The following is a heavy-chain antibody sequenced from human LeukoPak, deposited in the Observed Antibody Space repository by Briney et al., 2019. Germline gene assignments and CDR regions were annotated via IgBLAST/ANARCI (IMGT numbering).Heavy chain of an antibody. CDR1: GFTFTGYY. V-gene: IGHV1-2*02. D-gene: IGHD2-15*01. Sequence: ASVKVSCKASGFTFTGYYIHLVRQAPGQGLDWMGWINPNSGATNYAQKFQGRVTMTRDTSISTAYMELSRLRSYDTAVYYCARSIVVVVAATGWFYPWGQGTLVSVSS. CDR3: ARSIVVVVAATGWFYP. J-gene: IGHJ5*02. CDR2: INPNSGAT.